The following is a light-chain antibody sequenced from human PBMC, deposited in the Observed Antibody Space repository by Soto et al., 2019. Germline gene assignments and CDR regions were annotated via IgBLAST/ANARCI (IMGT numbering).Light chain of an antibody. CDR3: YSYTSSTSYV. J-gene: IGLJ1*01. Sequence: QSALTQPASVSGSPGQSITISCTGTSSDIGGFNSVSWYQQHPGKVPRLMIFEVSNRPSGVSNRFSGYKSGNTASLTISGLQADDEADYYCYSYTSSTSYVFGTGTKVTVL. CDR2: EVS. CDR1: SSDIGGFNS. V-gene: IGLV2-14*01.